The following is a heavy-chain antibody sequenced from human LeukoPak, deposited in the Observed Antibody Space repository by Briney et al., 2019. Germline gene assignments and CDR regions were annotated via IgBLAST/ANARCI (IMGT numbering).Heavy chain of an antibody. CDR3: ARGRGAVAGYFDY. CDR2: VNHSGST. Sequence: SETLSLTCAVYGGSFSGYYWSWIRQPPGKGLEWIGEVNHSGSTNYNPSLKSRVTISVDTSKNQFSLKLSSVTAADTAVFHCARGRGAVAGYFDYWGQGALVTVSP. CDR1: GGSFSGYY. V-gene: IGHV4-34*01. D-gene: IGHD6-19*01. J-gene: IGHJ4*02.